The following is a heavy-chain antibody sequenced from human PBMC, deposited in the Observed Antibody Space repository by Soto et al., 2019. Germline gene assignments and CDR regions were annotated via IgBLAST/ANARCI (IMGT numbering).Heavy chain of an antibody. CDR3: ASGRSQSRWFDP. D-gene: IGHD1-26*01. CDR1: GYTFTSYY. J-gene: IGHJ5*02. Sequence: ASVKLSCKLSGYTFTSYYINWVRQATGQGLEWMGWMNPNSGNTGYAQKFQGRVTMTRNTSISTAYMELSSLRSEDTAVYYCASGRSQSRWFDPWGQGTLVTVSS. V-gene: IGHV1-8*01. CDR2: MNPNSGNT.